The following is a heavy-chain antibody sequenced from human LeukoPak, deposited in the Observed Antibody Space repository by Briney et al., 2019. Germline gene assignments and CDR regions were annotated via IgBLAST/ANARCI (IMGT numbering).Heavy chain of an antibody. CDR1: GFTFSSYS. J-gene: IGHJ6*02. CDR3: ARETMSRMDV. V-gene: IGHV3-48*04. CDR2: ISSSSSTI. D-gene: IGHD3-3*01. Sequence: TGGSLRLSCAASGFTFSSYSMNWVRQAPGKGLEWVSYISSSSSTIYYADSVKGRFTISRDNAKNSLCLQMNSLRAEDTAVYYCARETMSRMDVWGQGTTVTVSS.